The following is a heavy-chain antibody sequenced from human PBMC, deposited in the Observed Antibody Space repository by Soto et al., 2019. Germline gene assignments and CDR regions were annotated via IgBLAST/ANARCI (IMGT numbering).Heavy chain of an antibody. V-gene: IGHV3-64*01. CDR2: ISSNGGST. CDR1: GFTFSSYA. Sequence: EVQLVESGGGLVQPGGSLRLSCAASGFTFSSYAMHWVRQAPGKGLEYVSAISSNGGSTYYANSVKGRFTIARDNSKNTVYLQMGSLRAEDMAVYYCARGSFLNGNVGYFDYWGQGTLVTVSS. D-gene: IGHD1-26*01. CDR3: ARGSFLNGNVGYFDY. J-gene: IGHJ4*02.